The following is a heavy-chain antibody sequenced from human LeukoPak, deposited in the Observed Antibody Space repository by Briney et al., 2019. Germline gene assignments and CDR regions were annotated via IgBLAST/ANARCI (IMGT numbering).Heavy chain of an antibody. CDR1: GGSFSGYY. CDR2: INHSGST. J-gene: IGHJ3*02. V-gene: IGHV4-34*01. Sequence: SETLSLTCAVYGGSFSGYYWSWIRQPPGKGLEWIGEINHSGSTNYNPSLKSRVTISVDTSKNQFSLKLSSVTAADTAVYYCARSYSSSWYSSFDIWGHGTMVTVSS. D-gene: IGHD6-13*01. CDR3: ARSYSSSWYSSFDI.